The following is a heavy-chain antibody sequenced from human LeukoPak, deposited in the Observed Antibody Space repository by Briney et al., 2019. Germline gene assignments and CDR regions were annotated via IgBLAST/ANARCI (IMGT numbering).Heavy chain of an antibody. D-gene: IGHD2-8*01. Sequence: GASVKVSCKASGYTFTSYYMHWVRQAPGQGLEWMGWISGYNGNTNYAQKVQGRVTMTADASTSTTYMELRSLRSDDTAVYYCARGGLRVMVYRLYYMYVWGKGTTVTVSS. J-gene: IGHJ6*03. CDR3: ARGGLRVMVYRLYYMYV. CDR1: GYTFTSYY. V-gene: IGHV1-18*04. CDR2: ISGYNGNT.